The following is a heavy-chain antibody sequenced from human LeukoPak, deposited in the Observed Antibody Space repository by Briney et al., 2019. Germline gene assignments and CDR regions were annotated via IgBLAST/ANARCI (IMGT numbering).Heavy chain of an antibody. D-gene: IGHD6-19*01. Sequence: PGGPLRLSCAASGFTFSSNWMSWVRKAPGKGLEWVANIKQDGSEKYYVDSVKGRFTISRDNAKNSLYLQMNSLRAEDTAVYYCARLSGWPYYFDYWGQGTLVTVSS. J-gene: IGHJ4*02. V-gene: IGHV3-7*01. CDR1: GFTFSSNW. CDR3: ARLSGWPYYFDY. CDR2: IKQDGSEK.